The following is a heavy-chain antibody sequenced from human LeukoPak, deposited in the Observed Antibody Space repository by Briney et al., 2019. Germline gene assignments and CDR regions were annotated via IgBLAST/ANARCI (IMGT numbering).Heavy chain of an antibody. V-gene: IGHV3-7*01. Sequence: GGSLRLSCAAYGFTFSSYWMSWVRQAPGKGLEWVANIKQDGSEKYYVDSVKGRFTISRDNAKNSLYLRMNSLRAEDTAVYYCARSRGGYRYDYWGQGTLVTVSS. CDR1: GFTFSSYW. D-gene: IGHD5-12*01. CDR2: IKQDGSEK. CDR3: ARSRGGYRYDY. J-gene: IGHJ4*02.